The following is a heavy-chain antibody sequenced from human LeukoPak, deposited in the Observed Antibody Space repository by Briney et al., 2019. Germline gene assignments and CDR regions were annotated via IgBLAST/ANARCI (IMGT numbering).Heavy chain of an antibody. J-gene: IGHJ4*02. CDR2: LSPSGGAP. V-gene: IGHV1-46*01. Sequence: ASVKVSCKASGYTFTKYYIHWVRQAPGQGLEWMAILSPSGGAPIYAQKFQGRVTVAGDTSTSSVFMELTRLRSEDAAVYYCARGSGVNAYVLDYWGQGTLVSVSS. CDR3: ARGSGVNAYVLDY. D-gene: IGHD2-15*01. CDR1: GYTFTKYY.